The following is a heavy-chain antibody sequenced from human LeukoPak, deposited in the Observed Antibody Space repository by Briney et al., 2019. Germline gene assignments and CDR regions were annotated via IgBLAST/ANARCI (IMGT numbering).Heavy chain of an antibody. CDR2: IYTSGST. CDR3: ARVRLTGDQYYYYYYYMDV. Sequence: PSQTLSLTCTVYGGSISSGSYYWSWIRQPAGKGLEWIGRIYTSGSTNYTPSLKSRVTISVDTSKNQFSLKLSSVTAADTAVYYCARVRLTGDQYYYYYYYMDVWGKGTTVTVSS. V-gene: IGHV4-61*02. CDR1: GGSISSGSYY. J-gene: IGHJ6*03. D-gene: IGHD7-27*01.